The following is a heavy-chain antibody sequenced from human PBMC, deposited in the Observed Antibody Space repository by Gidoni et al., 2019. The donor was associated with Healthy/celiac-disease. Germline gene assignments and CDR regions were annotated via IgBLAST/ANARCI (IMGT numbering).Heavy chain of an antibody. V-gene: IGHV3-30*18. CDR1: GFRFSSYG. Sequence: QVQLVESGGGGGQPGRSRRRCWEADGFRFSSYGMHWVRQAPGKGLEWVAVISYDGSNKYYAASVKGRFTISRDNSKNTLYLQMNSLRAEDTAVYYCAKDSLEISEYYFDYWGQGTLVTVSS. J-gene: IGHJ4*02. CDR2: ISYDGSNK. CDR3: AKDSLEISEYYFDY.